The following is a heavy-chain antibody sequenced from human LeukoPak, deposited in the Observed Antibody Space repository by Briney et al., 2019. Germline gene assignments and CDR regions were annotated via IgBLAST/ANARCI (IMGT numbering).Heavy chain of an antibody. J-gene: IGHJ4*02. CDR2: FDPEGDET. V-gene: IGHV1-24*01. CDR3: ATDPDDGIRYLPLLY. Sequence: ASVKVSCKVSGYTLTSLCMHWVRQAPGKGLEWMGGFDPEGDETIYAQKFQGRVTMTEDTSTDTAYMELSSLKSEDTAVYYCATDPDDGIRYLPLLYRGQGTLVTVSS. D-gene: IGHD3-22*01. CDR1: GYTLTSLC.